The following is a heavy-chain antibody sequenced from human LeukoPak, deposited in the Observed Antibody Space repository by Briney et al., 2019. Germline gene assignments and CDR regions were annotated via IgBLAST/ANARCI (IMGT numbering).Heavy chain of an antibody. Sequence: GGSLRLSCAASKFTFRSYWMSWVRQAPGKGLDWVANIKEDGSEKYYVDSVKGRFTISRDNAKNSLFLQMNSLRAEDTAVYYCARDTGHGRDGYNWDYWGQGTLVTVSS. CDR1: KFTFRSYW. V-gene: IGHV3-7*03. J-gene: IGHJ4*02. D-gene: IGHD5-24*01. CDR3: ARDTGHGRDGYNWDY. CDR2: IKEDGSEK.